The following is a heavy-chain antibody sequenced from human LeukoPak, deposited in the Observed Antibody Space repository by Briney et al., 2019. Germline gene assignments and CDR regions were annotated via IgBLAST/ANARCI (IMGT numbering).Heavy chain of an antibody. CDR1: GFTFDDYA. CDR2: ISGDGGST. D-gene: IGHD3-16*01. Sequence: GGSLRLSCAASGFTFDDYAMHWVRQAPGKGLGWVSLISGDGGSTYYADSVKGRFTISRDNSKNSLYLQMNSLRTEDTALYYCAKDGTVGDYVWGSSDYWGQGTLVTVSS. J-gene: IGHJ4*02. CDR3: AKDGTVGDYVWGSSDY. V-gene: IGHV3-43*02.